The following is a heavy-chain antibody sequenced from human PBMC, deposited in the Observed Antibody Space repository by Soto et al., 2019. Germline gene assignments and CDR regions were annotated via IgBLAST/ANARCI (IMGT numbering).Heavy chain of an antibody. J-gene: IGHJ6*02. Sequence: GALTALSAAPGVPLSTYKKNWVPPAPGRGLEWVSSISSSATYIYYADSVKGRFAISRDNAKNSLYLQMNNLRAEDTAVYYCARCSSSSMPYYYYGMDVWGQGTTVTVSS. CDR3: ARCSSSSMPYYYYGMDV. CDR2: ISSSATYI. CDR1: GVPLSTYK. D-gene: IGHD6-6*01. V-gene: IGHV3-21*01.